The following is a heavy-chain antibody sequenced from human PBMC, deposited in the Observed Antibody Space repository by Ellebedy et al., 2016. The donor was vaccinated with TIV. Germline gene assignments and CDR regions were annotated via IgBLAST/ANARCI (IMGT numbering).Heavy chain of an antibody. CDR2: ISGSGASP. CDR3: ATVDGY. CDR1: GFSFSSFP. D-gene: IGHD5-24*01. Sequence: GGSLRLXXTASGFSFSSFPMRWVRQDPGKGLQWVSSISGSGASPYYADSVKGRFTISRDDSQNTVSLEMNGLRREDTAVYYCATVDGYWGQGTLVTVSS. V-gene: IGHV3-23*01. J-gene: IGHJ4*02.